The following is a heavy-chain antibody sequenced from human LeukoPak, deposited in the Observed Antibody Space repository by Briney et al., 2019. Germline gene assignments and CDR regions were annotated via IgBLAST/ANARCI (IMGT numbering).Heavy chain of an antibody. CDR1: GHTFTSYD. Sequence: ASVKVSCKASGHTFTSYDINWVRQATGQGLEWMGWMNPNSGNTGYAQKFQGRVTMTRNTSISTAYMELSSLRSEDTAVYYCARGDGSSWEFDYWGQGTLVTVSS. D-gene: IGHD6-13*01. J-gene: IGHJ4*02. CDR2: MNPNSGNT. V-gene: IGHV1-8*01. CDR3: ARGDGSSWEFDY.